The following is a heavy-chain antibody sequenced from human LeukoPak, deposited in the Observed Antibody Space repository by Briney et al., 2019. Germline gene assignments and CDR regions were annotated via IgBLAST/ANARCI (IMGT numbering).Heavy chain of an antibody. Sequence: ASVKFSCKASGYTFTGYYMHWVRQAPGQGLEWMGWINPNSDVTHYAQKFQGRVTMTEDTSTDTAYMELSSLRSEDTAVYYCARVLITSANWFDPWGQGTLVTVSS. CDR3: ARVLITSANWFDP. CDR2: INPNSDVT. J-gene: IGHJ5*02. CDR1: GYTFTGYY. V-gene: IGHV1-2*02. D-gene: IGHD1-14*01.